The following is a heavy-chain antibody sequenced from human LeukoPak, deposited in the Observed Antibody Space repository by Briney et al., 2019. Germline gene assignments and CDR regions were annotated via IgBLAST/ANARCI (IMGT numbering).Heavy chain of an antibody. CDR3: AKDMETALAAAGHFDY. CDR2: ISWNSGSI. J-gene: IGHJ4*02. CDR1: GFTFDDYA. Sequence: GGSLRLSFAASGFTFDDYAMHWVRQAPGKGLEWVSGISWNSGSIGYADSVKGRFTISRDNAKNSLYLQMNSLRAEDTALYYCAKDMETALAAAGHFDYWGQGTLVTVSS. D-gene: IGHD6-13*01. V-gene: IGHV3-9*01.